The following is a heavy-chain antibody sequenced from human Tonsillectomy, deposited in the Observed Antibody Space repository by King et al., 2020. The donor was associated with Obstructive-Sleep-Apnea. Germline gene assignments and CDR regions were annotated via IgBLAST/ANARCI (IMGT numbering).Heavy chain of an antibody. D-gene: IGHD4-17*01. Sequence: QLVQSGAEVKKPGASVKVSCKASGYTFTGYYMHWVRQAPRQGLEWMGWINPNSGGTNYAQKFQGWVTMTRDTSISTAYMELSRLRSDDTAVYYCARGEYDYGDYQTSLDYWGQGTLVTVSS. CDR2: INPNSGGT. V-gene: IGHV1-2*04. J-gene: IGHJ4*02. CDR1: GYTFTGYY. CDR3: ARGEYDYGDYQTSLDY.